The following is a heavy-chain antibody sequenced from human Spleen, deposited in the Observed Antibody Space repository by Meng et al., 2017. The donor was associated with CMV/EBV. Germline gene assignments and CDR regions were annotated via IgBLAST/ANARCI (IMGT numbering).Heavy chain of an antibody. V-gene: IGHV4-38-2*02. CDR1: GYSISSGYY. CDR2: IYHSGST. CDR3: ARKRWRGYYGMDV. D-gene: IGHD1-26*01. J-gene: IGHJ6*02. Sequence: GSLRLSCTVSGYSISSGYYWGWIRQPPGKGLEWIGSIYHSGSTYYNPSLKSRVTISVDTSKNQFSLKLSSVTAADTAVYYCARKRWRGYYGMDVWGQGTTVTVSS.